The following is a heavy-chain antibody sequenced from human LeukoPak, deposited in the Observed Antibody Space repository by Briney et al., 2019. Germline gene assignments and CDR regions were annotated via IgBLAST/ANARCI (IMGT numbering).Heavy chain of an antibody. D-gene: IGHD2-15*01. CDR1: GFTFSNHA. CDR3: GKGGLPDIVVVIAAPPAY. Sequence: GGSLRLSCAGSGFTFSNHAMSWVRQAPGQGLEWVSSISGSGTNTYHAASVRGRFTISRDNSKNTLYLQMSSLRAEDTAIYYCGKGGLPDIVVVIAAPPAYWGQGTLVTVSA. CDR2: ISGSGTNT. J-gene: IGHJ4*02. V-gene: IGHV3-23*01.